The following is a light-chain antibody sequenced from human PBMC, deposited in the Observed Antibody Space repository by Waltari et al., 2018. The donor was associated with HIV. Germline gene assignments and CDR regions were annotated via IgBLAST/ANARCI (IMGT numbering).Light chain of an antibody. CDR2: GAS. CDR1: QGIRND. CDR3: LQDYNYPRT. Sequence: AIQMTQSPSSLSASIGDIVTITCRASQGIRNDLAWYQQQPGKAPKLLISGASSLQTGVPSRFSGSGSDTDFTLTIDNLQPEDFATYYCLQDYNYPRTFGQGTRLEIK. J-gene: IGKJ2*01. V-gene: IGKV1-6*02.